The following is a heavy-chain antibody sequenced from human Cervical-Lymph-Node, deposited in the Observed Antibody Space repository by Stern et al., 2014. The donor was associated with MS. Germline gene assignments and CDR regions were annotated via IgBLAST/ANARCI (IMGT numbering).Heavy chain of an antibody. J-gene: IGHJ6*02. D-gene: IGHD3-9*01. Sequence: VQLVQSGAEVKQPGSSVNVSCKASGGTFRSYGFSWVRPAPGQGLEWMGGIIPIFGVTNYEQKYQGRVTIIADESTNTVYMELSSLRSEDTAVYYCARHFDWLLGAEDYGMDVWGQGTTVTVSS. CDR3: ARHFDWLLGAEDYGMDV. CDR2: IIPIFGVT. V-gene: IGHV1-69*01. CDR1: GGTFRSYG.